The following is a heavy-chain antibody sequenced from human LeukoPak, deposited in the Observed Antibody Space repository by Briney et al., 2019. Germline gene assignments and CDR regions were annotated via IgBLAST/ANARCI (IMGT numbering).Heavy chain of an antibody. CDR1: GFTFSSYW. CDR3: ARDGGNYYDSSGQFDY. J-gene: IGHJ4*02. CDR2: IKQDGSEK. V-gene: IGHV3-7*01. Sequence: PGGSLRLSCAASGFTFSSYWMSWVRQAPGKGLEWVANIKQDGSEKYYVDSVKGRFTISRDNAKNSLYLQMNSLRAEDTAVYYCARDGGNYYDSSGQFDYWGQGTLVTVSS. D-gene: IGHD3-22*01.